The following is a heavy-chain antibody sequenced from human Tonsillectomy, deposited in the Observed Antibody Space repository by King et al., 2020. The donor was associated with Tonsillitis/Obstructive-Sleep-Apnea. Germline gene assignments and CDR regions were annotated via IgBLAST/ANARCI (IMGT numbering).Heavy chain of an antibody. CDR3: ARAPGGGSYFPDAFDI. CDR2: IYYSGST. V-gene: IGHV4-31*03. Sequence: QLQESGPGLVKPSQTLSLTCTVSGGSISSGGYYWSWIRQHPGKGLEWIGYIYYSGSTYYNPSLKSRVTISVDTSKNQFSLKLSSVTAADTAVYYCARAPGGGSYFPDAFDIWGQGTMVTVSS. CDR1: GGSISSGGYY. J-gene: IGHJ3*02. D-gene: IGHD1-26*01.